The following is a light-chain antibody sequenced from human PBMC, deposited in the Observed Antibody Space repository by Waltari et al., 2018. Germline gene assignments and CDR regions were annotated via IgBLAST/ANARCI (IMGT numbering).Light chain of an antibody. CDR1: KSLLHTNGKTY. J-gene: IGKJ5*01. V-gene: IGKV2D-29*01. CDR3: MQSMQAPIT. Sequence: DIVMTKTPPSLSVTHGQPPSISCKSSKSLLHTNGKTYLYWFLQKPGQPPQPLIYEVSNRFSGVPDRFSGSESGTDFTLKISRVEAEDVGVYYCMQSMQAPITFGQGTRLEI. CDR2: EVS.